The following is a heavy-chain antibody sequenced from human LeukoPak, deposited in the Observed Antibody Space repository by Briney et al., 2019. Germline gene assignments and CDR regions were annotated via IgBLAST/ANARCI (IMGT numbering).Heavy chain of an antibody. D-gene: IGHD3-22*01. V-gene: IGHV1-46*01. Sequence: ASVKVSCKASGYTFTSYGISWVRQAPGQGLEWMGIINPSSGSTSYAQKFQGRVTMTRDMSTSTVYMELSSLGSEDTAVYYCARSYYYDSSGYYAHDLHGGYYMDVWGKGTTVTVSS. CDR3: ARSYYYDSSGYYAHDLHGGYYMDV. CDR2: INPSSGST. CDR1: GYTFTSYG. J-gene: IGHJ6*03.